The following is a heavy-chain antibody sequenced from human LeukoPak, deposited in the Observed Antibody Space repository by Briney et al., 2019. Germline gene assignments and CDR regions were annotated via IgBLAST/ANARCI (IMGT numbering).Heavy chain of an antibody. V-gene: IGHV3-23*01. CDR1: GFTFSSYA. J-gene: IGHJ4*02. CDR2: ISGSGGST. Sequence: GGSLRLSCAASGFTFSSYAMSWVRQAPGKGLEWVSAISGSGGSTYYADSVKGRFTISRDNAKNSLYLQMNSLRAEDTAVYYCARVTSGFGEFFDYWGQGTLVTVSS. D-gene: IGHD3-10*01. CDR3: ARVTSGFGEFFDY.